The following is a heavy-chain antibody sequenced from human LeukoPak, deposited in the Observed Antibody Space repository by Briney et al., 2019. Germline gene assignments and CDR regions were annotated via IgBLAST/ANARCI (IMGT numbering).Heavy chain of an antibody. V-gene: IGHV1-18*01. D-gene: IGHD5-18*01. CDR2: ISAYNGNT. CDR3: ARSYGYNYYYYYMDV. J-gene: IGHJ6*03. Sequence: GASVKVSCKASGYTFTSYGISWVRQAPGQGLEWMGWISAYNGNTNYAQKLQGRVTMTTDTSTSTAYMELRSPRSDDTAVYYCARSYGYNYYYYYMDVWGKGTTVTVSS. CDR1: GYTFTSYG.